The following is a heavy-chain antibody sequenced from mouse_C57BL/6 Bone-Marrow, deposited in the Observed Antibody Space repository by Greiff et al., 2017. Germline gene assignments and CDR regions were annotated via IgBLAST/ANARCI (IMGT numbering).Heavy chain of an antibody. CDR3: ARHYDYDGFAY. CDR2: IYPRSGNT. D-gene: IGHD2-4*01. V-gene: IGHV1-81*01. CDR1: GYTFTSYG. Sequence: QVQLQQSGAELARPGASVKLSCKASGYTFTSYGISWVKQRTGQGLEWIGEIYPRSGNTYYNEKFKGKATLTADKSSSTAYMELRSLTSEDSAVYFCARHYDYDGFAYWGQGTLVTVSA. J-gene: IGHJ3*01.